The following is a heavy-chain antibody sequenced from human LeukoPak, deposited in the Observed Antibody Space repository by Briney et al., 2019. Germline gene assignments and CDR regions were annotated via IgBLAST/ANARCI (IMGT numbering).Heavy chain of an antibody. J-gene: IGHJ4*02. Sequence: GTSLRLSCVASGFTFNRHGLPWVRQAPGKGLEWVTVISFDGSNKYYAGSVKGRFTISRDNSKNTLYLQMNSLRAEDTAVYYCAKLAGARTQSIAVVGVDYWGQGTLVTVSS. CDR1: GFTFNRHG. CDR2: ISFDGSNK. CDR3: AKLAGARTQSIAVVGVDY. D-gene: IGHD6-19*01. V-gene: IGHV3-30*18.